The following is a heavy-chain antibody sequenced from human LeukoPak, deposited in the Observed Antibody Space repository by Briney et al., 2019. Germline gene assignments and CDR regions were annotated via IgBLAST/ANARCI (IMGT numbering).Heavy chain of an antibody. CDR2: IIPILGIA. Sequence: ASVKVSCKASGGTFSSYAISWVRQAPGQGLEWMGRIIPILGIANYAQKFQGRVTITADKSTSTAYMELSSLRSEDTAVYYCARGSGSSSWYNYWGQGTLVTVSS. V-gene: IGHV1-69*04. J-gene: IGHJ4*02. CDR3: ARGSGSSSWYNY. D-gene: IGHD6-13*01. CDR1: GGTFSSYA.